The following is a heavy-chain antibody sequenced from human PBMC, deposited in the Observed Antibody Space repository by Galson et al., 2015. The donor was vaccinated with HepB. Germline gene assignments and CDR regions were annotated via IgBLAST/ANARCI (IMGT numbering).Heavy chain of an antibody. J-gene: IGHJ3*02. V-gene: IGHV3-30*04. D-gene: IGHD6-13*01. CDR3: AREGAAGGTSGSTFDM. CDR1: GFTFSAYA. Sequence: LRLSCAASGFTFSAYAMHWVRQAPGKGLNWVAFISYDGNDKYLADSVKGRFTISRDNSKNTLYLQMDTLRDEDTALYYCAREGAAGGTSGSTFDMWGQGTMVTVSS. CDR2: ISYDGNDK.